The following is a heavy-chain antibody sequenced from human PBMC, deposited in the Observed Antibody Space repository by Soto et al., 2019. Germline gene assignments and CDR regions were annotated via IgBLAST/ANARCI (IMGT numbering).Heavy chain of an antibody. Sequence: PGGSLRLSCAASGFTFINAWMSWVRQAPGKGLEWVGRIKSKTDGGTTDYAAPVKGRFTISRDDSRNTVYLQMYSLRTEEDTAVYYYTTEERPRNNGVPLVVFDTWGQGTMVTVSS. CDR1: GFTFINAW. V-gene: IGHV3-15*01. J-gene: IGHJ3*02. D-gene: IGHD2-8*02. CDR3: TTEERPRNNGVPLVVFDT. CDR2: IKSKTDGGTT.